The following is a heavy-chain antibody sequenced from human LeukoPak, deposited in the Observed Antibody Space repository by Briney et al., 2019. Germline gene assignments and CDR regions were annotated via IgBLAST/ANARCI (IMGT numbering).Heavy chain of an antibody. V-gene: IGHV3-48*03. J-gene: IGHJ4*02. CDR1: GFTFSSYE. CDR3: AKQQLDQIDY. CDR2: ISSSGSTI. Sequence: PGGSLRLSCAASGFTFSSYEMNWVRQAPGKGLEWASYISSSGSTIYYADSVKGRFTISRDNAKNSLYLQMYSLRAEDTAVYYCAKQQLDQIDYWGQGTLVTVSS. D-gene: IGHD6-13*01.